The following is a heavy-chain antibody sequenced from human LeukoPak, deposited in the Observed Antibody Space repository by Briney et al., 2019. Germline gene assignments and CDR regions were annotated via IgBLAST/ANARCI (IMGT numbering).Heavy chain of an antibody. D-gene: IGHD3-22*01. Sequence: ASVKVSCKSSGYTFTGYYMHWVRQAPGQGLEWMGWINPNSGGTNYAQRFQGRVTMTRDTSISTAYMELSRLRSDDTAVYYCAREGDTYYYDSSGFQHWGQGTLVTVSS. CDR2: INPNSGGT. J-gene: IGHJ1*01. CDR1: GYTFTGYY. V-gene: IGHV1-2*02. CDR3: AREGDTYYYDSSGFQH.